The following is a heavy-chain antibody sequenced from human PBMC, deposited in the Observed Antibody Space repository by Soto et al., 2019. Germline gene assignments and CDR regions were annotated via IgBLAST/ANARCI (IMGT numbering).Heavy chain of an antibody. CDR1: GGSISYDHYH. Sequence: QVQLQESGPGLVRPSQTLSLTCTVSGGSISYDHYHWTWLRQPPGKGLAWIGYIHYSGRVFYNPSLQSRLSMSVDTSKNLFSLKLSSVTAADTAVYFCVREDDGGDRDYYGLDVWGQGTTVTVSS. CDR3: VREDDGGDRDYYGLDV. V-gene: IGHV4-30-4*01. D-gene: IGHD2-21*02. J-gene: IGHJ6*02. CDR2: IHYSGRV.